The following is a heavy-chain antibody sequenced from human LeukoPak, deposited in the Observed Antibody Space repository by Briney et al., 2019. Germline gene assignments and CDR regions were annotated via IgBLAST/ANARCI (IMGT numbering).Heavy chain of an antibody. Sequence: GGSLRLSCAASGFTFSSYSMNWVRQAPGKGLEWVSYISSSSSTIYYADSVKGRFTISRDNAKNSLYLQMNSLRAEDTAVYYCARETFTEWLVTLHDAFDIWGQGTMVTVSS. D-gene: IGHD6-19*01. V-gene: IGHV3-48*04. CDR2: ISSSSSTI. CDR3: ARETFTEWLVTLHDAFDI. CDR1: GFTFSSYS. J-gene: IGHJ3*02.